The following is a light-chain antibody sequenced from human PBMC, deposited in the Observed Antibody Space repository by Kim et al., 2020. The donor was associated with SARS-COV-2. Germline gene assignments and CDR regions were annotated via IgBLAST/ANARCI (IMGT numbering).Light chain of an antibody. CDR2: DAS. Sequence: LSPGEGATLTCRASQGISSYLAWYQQKPGQAPRLLIADASNWATGIPARFSGSGSGTDFTLTISSLEPEDFAVYYCQQRNSWLFTFGPGTKVDIK. V-gene: IGKV3-11*01. J-gene: IGKJ3*01. CDR3: QQRNSWLFT. CDR1: QGISSY.